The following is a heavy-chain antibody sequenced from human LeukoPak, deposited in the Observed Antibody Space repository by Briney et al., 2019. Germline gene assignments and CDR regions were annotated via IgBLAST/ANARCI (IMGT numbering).Heavy chain of an antibody. J-gene: IGHJ6*02. V-gene: IGHV3-30-3*01. CDR2: ISYDGSNK. D-gene: IGHD3-9*01. Sequence: GGSLRLSCAASGFTFSSYAMHWVRQAPGKGLEWVAVISYDGSNKYYADSVRGRFTISRDNSKNTLYLQMNSLRAEDTAVYYCARDRPYYDISTGFGGYYYYGMDVWGQGTTVTVSS. CDR3: ARDRPYYDISTGFGGYYYYGMDV. CDR1: GFTFSSYA.